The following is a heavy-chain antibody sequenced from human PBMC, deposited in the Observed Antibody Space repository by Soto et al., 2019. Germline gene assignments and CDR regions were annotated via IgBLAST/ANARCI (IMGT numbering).Heavy chain of an antibody. V-gene: IGHV5-51*01. J-gene: IGHJ6*02. D-gene: IGHD4-17*01. Sequence: PGESLKISCKGSGYSFTSYWIGWVRQMPGKGLEWMGIIYPGDSDTRYSPSFQGQVTISADKSISTAYLQWSSLKASDTAMYYCARQDYGGNSRYYYYYGMDVWGQGTTVPVSS. CDR3: ARQDYGGNSRYYYYYGMDV. CDR2: IYPGDSDT. CDR1: GYSFTSYW.